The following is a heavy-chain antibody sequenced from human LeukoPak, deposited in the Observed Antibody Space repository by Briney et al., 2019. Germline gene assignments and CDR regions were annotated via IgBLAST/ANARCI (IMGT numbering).Heavy chain of an antibody. CDR1: GYTFTSYG. CDR2: ISAYNGNT. Sequence: ASVKVSCKASGYTFTSYGISWVRQAPGQGLEWMGWISAYNGNTNYAQKLQGRVTMTTDTSTSTAYMELRSLRSDDTAVYYCARELRFGEFTLGYYYYYYGMDVWGQGTTVTVSS. V-gene: IGHV1-18*01. D-gene: IGHD3-10*01. CDR3: ARELRFGEFTLGYYYYYYGMDV. J-gene: IGHJ6*02.